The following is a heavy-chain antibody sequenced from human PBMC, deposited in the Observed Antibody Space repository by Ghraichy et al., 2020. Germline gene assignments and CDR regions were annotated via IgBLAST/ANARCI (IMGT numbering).Heavy chain of an antibody. CDR1: GGSIYRNGYY. V-gene: IGHV4-31*03. J-gene: IGHJ5*02. CDR2: MYYSGST. D-gene: IGHD3-10*01. Sequence: SLNIACTVSGGSIYRNGYYWTWIRQHPGKGLEWIGYMYYSGSTYYNPSLKSRVTISGDTSKNQFSLNLTSVTAADTAMYYCARAGGNWFDPWGQGSLVTVAS. CDR3: ARAGGNWFDP.